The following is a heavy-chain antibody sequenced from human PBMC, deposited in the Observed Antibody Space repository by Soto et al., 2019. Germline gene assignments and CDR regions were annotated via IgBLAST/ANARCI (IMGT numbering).Heavy chain of an antibody. Sequence: GGSLRLSCAASGFTFSSYDMHWVRQATGKGLEWVSAIGTAGDTYYPGSVKGRFTISRENAKNSLYLQMNSLRAEDTAVYYCARGAAPYYYYYGMDVWGQGTTVTVSS. CDR3: ARGAAPYYYYYGMDV. V-gene: IGHV3-13*01. CDR1: GFTFSSYD. J-gene: IGHJ6*02. CDR2: IGTAGDT.